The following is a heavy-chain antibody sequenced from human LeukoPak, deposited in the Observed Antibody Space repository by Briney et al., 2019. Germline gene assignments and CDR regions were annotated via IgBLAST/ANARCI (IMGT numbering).Heavy chain of an antibody. V-gene: IGHV3-15*01. CDR1: GFTFTYVW. CDR2: IKSKTDGGTT. D-gene: IGHD3-10*01. Sequence: PGGSLRLSCAASGFTFTYVWVNWVRQAPGKGLEWVGRIKSKTDGGTTDYAAPVKGRFTISRDDSKNTLYLQMNSLKTEDTAVYYCTTDSKSSRFGEFLPDYWGQGTLVTVSS. CDR3: TTDSKSSRFGEFLPDY. J-gene: IGHJ4*02.